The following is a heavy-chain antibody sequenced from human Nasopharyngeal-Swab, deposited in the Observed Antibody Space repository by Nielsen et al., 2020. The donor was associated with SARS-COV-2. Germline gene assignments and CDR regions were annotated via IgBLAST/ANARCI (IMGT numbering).Heavy chain of an antibody. CDR1: GYSFTSYW. Sequence: GGSLRLSCKGSGYSFTSYWIGWVRQMPGKGLEWMGIIYPGDSDTRYSPSFQGQVTISADKSISTAYLPWSSLKASDTAMYYCARRSFTFGDIRFDPWGQGTLVTVSS. V-gene: IGHV5-51*01. CDR2: IYPGDSDT. J-gene: IGHJ5*02. D-gene: IGHD3-16*01. CDR3: ARRSFTFGDIRFDP.